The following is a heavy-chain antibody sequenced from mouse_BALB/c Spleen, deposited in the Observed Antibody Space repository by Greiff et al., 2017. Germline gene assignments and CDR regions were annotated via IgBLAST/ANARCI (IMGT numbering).Heavy chain of an antibody. Sequence: LQESGAELVRPGASVTLSCKASGYTFTDYEMHWVKQTPVHGLEWIGAIDPETGGTAYNQKFKGKATLTADKSSSTAYMELRSLTSEDSAVYYCTMTYYDFAWFAYWGQGTLVTVSA. CDR3: TMTYYDFAWFAY. CDR1: GYTFTDYE. V-gene: IGHV1-15*01. D-gene: IGHD2-4*01. J-gene: IGHJ3*01. CDR2: IDPETGGT.